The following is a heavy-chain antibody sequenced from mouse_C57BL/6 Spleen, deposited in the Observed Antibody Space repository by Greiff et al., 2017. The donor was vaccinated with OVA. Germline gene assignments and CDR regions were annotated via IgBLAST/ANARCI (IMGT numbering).Heavy chain of an antibody. V-gene: IGHV1-69*01. CDR3: ARSGDGSSYVRWYFDV. Sequence: QVQLQQPGAELVMPGASVKLSCKASGYTFTSYWMHWVKQRPGQGLEWIGEIDPSDSYTNYNQQFKGKSTLTVDKSSSTAYMQLSSLTSEDSAVYYCARSGDGSSYVRWYFDVWGTGTTVTVSS. J-gene: IGHJ1*03. CDR1: GYTFTSYW. D-gene: IGHD1-1*01. CDR2: IDPSDSYT.